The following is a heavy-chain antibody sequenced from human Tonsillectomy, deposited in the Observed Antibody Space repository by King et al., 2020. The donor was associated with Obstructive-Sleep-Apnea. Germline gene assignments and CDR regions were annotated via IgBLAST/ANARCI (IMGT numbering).Heavy chain of an antibody. D-gene: IGHD4-23*01. CDR2: IYYSGST. J-gene: IGHJ2*01. V-gene: IGHV4-31*03. CDR3: ARKAPDYGGNLAXXXXXXX. CDR1: GGSISSGGYY. Sequence: VQLQESGPGLVKPSQTLSLTCTVSGGSISSGGYYWSWIRQHPGKGLEWIGYIYYSGSTYYNPSLKSRVTISVDTSKNQFSLKLSSVTAADTAVYYCARKAPDYGGNLAXXXXXXXXXXGTLVTVSS.